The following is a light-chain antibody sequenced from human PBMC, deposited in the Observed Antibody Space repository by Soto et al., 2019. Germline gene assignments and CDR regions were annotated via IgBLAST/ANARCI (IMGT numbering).Light chain of an antibody. CDR2: DVS. V-gene: IGLV2-14*01. CDR1: SSDVGGYNY. Sequence: QSVLTQPASVSVSPGQSITISCTGTSSDVGGYNYVSWYQQHPGKAPKLMIYDVSNRPSGVSNRFSGSKSGNTASLTISGLQAEDEADYYCSSYTSGSTPLYVFGTGTKVTV. J-gene: IGLJ1*01. CDR3: SSYTSGSTPLYV.